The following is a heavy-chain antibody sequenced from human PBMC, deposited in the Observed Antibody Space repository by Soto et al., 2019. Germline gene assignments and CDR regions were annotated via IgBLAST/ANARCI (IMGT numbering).Heavy chain of an antibody. D-gene: IGHD3-22*01. V-gene: IGHV1-69*13. CDR2: IIPIFGTA. CDR1: GGTFSSYA. CDR3: ARDRGAYYYDSSGPRPENWFDP. J-gene: IGHJ5*02. Sequence: SVKVSCKASGGTFSSYAISWVRQAPGQGLEWMGGIIPIFGTANYAQKFQGRVTITADESTSTAYMELSSLRSEDAAVYYCARDRGAYYYDSSGPRPENWFDPWGQGTLVTVSS.